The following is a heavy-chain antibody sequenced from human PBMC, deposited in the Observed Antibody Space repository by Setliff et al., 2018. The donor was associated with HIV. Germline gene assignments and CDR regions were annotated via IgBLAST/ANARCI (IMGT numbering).Heavy chain of an antibody. CDR1: GYRFINYG. CDR2: ISGYNANT. D-gene: IGHD3-3*01. CDR3: ARAQRITIFGVVYWYFDL. V-gene: IGHV1-18*01. Sequence: ASVKVSCKASGYRFINYGISWVRQAPGQGLEWIGWISGYNANTNYAQHVQGRVTMTTDTSTSTAYMELRSLRSDDTAVYYCARAQRITIFGVVYWYFDLWGRGTLVTVSS. J-gene: IGHJ2*01.